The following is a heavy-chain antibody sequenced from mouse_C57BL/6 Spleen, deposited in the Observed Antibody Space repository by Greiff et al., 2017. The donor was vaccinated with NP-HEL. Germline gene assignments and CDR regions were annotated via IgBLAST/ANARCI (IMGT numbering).Heavy chain of an antibody. CDR1: GYSITSDY. V-gene: IGHV3-8*01. D-gene: IGHD1-1*01. CDR2: ISYSGST. CDR3: ARYSSSGYFDF. J-gene: IGHJ1*03. Sequence: EVKLMESGPGLAKPSQTLSLTCSVTGYSITSDYWNWIRKFPGNKLEYMGYISYSGSTYYNPSLISRISIPRETSKNQYYLQLNSVTTEDTATYYCARYSSSGYFDFWGTGTTVTVSS.